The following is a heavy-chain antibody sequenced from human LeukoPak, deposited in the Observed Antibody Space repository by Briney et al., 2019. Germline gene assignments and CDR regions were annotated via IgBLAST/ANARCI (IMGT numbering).Heavy chain of an antibody. CDR3: ARARIAATSHWFDP. Sequence: ASVKVSCKASGYTFTSYAMHWVRQAPGQRLEWMGWINAGNGNTKYSQKFQGRVTITWDTSASTAYMELSSLRSEDTAVYYCARARIAATSHWFDPWGQGTLVTVPS. CDR2: INAGNGNT. V-gene: IGHV1-3*01. CDR1: GYTFTSYA. J-gene: IGHJ5*02. D-gene: IGHD6-6*01.